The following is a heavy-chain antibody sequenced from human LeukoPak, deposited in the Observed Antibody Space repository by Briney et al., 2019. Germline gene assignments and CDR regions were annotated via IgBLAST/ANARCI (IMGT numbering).Heavy chain of an antibody. V-gene: IGHV4-4*07. CDR3: ARRRRYYYDSSGYYYPPLDI. Sequence: PSETLSLTCTVSGGSISSYYWSWIRQPAGKGLEWIGHIYTSGSTNYNPSLKSRVTMSVDTSKNQFSLKLNSVTAADTAVYYCARRRRYYYDSSGYYYPPLDIWGQGTMVTVSS. CDR2: IYTSGST. D-gene: IGHD3-22*01. J-gene: IGHJ3*02. CDR1: GGSISSYY.